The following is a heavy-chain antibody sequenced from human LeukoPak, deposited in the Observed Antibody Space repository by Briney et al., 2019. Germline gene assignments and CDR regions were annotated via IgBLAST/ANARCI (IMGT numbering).Heavy chain of an antibody. D-gene: IGHD6-19*01. CDR1: GGSISSYY. CDR2: FYHSGST. Sequence: SETLSLTCTVSGGSISSYYWSWIRQPAGKGLEWVGTFYHSGSTYYNPSLKSRVTISVDTSKNQFSLKLRSVTAADTAVYYCAKEVAVAGRPTHLFDYWGQGTLVTVSS. CDR3: AKEVAVAGRPTHLFDY. J-gene: IGHJ4*02. V-gene: IGHV4-59*04.